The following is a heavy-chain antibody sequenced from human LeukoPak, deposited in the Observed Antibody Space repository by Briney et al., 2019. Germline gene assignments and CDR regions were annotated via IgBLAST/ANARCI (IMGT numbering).Heavy chain of an antibody. CDR1: GGSISSSSYY. D-gene: IGHD2-2*01. Sequence: SETLSLTCTVSGGSISSSSYYWGWIRQPPGRGLEWFGSIDVSGSTYYNPSLKSRVTISLDTSKTEFSLKLSSVTAADTAVYYCARHPPSPFFDYWGQGTLVTVSS. V-gene: IGHV4-39*01. CDR2: IDVSGST. J-gene: IGHJ4*02. CDR3: ARHPPSPFFDY.